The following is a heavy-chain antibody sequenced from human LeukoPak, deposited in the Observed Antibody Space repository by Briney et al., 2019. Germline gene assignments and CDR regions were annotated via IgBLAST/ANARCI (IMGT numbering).Heavy chain of an antibody. CDR3: ARGPTYSSGAYFDY. J-gene: IGHJ4*02. CDR2: IYNSGST. Sequence: SETLSLTCTVSGGSISSHYWSWIRPPAGKGLEWIGRIYNSGSTNYNPSLKSRVTMSVDTSKNQFSLNLNSVIAADTALYYCARGPTYSSGAYFDYWGQGILVTVSS. V-gene: IGHV4-4*07. CDR1: GGSISSHY. D-gene: IGHD6-19*01.